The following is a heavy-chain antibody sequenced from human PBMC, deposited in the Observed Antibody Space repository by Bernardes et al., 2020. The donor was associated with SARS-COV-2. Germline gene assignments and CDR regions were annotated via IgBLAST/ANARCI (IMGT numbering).Heavy chain of an antibody. CDR2: ISGSGDTA. CDR1: GFTVSTSA. Sequence: SLCLSCAASGFTVSTSAMSWVRQAPGQGLEWVSGISGSGDTANYADSVKGRFTISRDNSKNTLYLQMNSLRAGDTAVYYCAKDHHYDYSNYWGQGTLVTVSS. J-gene: IGHJ4*02. CDR3: AKDHHYDYSNY. D-gene: IGHD3-16*01. V-gene: IGHV3-23*01.